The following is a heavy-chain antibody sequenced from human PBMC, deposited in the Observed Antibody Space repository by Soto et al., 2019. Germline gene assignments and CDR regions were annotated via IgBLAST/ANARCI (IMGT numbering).Heavy chain of an antibody. CDR1: GFTFSSYG. D-gene: IGHD1-20*01. CDR2: ISYDGSNK. CDR3: AKDRSTYNWNDGYFDY. Sequence: GGSLRLSCVASGFTFSSYGMHWVRQAPGKGLEWVAVISYDGSNKYYADSVKGRFTISRDNSKNTLYLQMNSLRAEDTAVYYCAKDRSTYNWNDGYFDYWGQGTLVTVSS. V-gene: IGHV3-30*18. J-gene: IGHJ4*02.